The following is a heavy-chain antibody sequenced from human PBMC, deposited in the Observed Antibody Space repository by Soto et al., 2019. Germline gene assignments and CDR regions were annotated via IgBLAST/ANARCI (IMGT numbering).Heavy chain of an antibody. V-gene: IGHV1-69*01. CDR2: IIPVLGTP. CDR3: ASSAGLDHLLNYYGLNV. CDR1: GGTFTSTA. Sequence: QVLLVQSSAEVKKPGSSVKVSCKASGGTFTSTAFSWVRQAPGQGIEWMGGIIPVLGTPNYAQKFQARLTVTADASTTTVHMELSSLRSDDTAVYYCASSAGLDHLLNYYGLNVWGQGTTVTVS. J-gene: IGHJ6*02. D-gene: IGHD6-13*01.